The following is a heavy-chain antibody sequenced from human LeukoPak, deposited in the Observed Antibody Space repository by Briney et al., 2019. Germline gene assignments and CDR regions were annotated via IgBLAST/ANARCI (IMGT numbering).Heavy chain of an antibody. J-gene: IGHJ4*02. CDR3: ARAGSYYDSSGYYSLDY. Sequence: SGTLSLTCDVSGGSITQTNYWTWVRQPPGKGLEWIGEVNLQGGTNYNPSLLRRVAISVDTSANHVSLQMTSVTAADTAVYYCARAGSYYDSSGYYSLDYWGQGTLVTVSS. D-gene: IGHD3-22*01. V-gene: IGHV4-4*02. CDR1: GGSITQTNY. CDR2: VNLQGGT.